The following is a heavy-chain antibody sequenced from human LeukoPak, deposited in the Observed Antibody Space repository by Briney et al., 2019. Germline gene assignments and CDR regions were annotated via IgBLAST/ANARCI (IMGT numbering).Heavy chain of an antibody. V-gene: IGHV3-9*01. Sequence: GRSLRLSCAASGFTFYDYAMHWVRQAPGKGLEWVSGISWNSGSIGYADSVKGRFTISRDNAKNSLYLQMNSLRAEDTALYYCAKQGCSSTSCYSESDYLDYWGQGTLVTVSS. J-gene: IGHJ4*02. CDR2: ISWNSGSI. CDR3: AKQGCSSTSCYSESDYLDY. D-gene: IGHD2-2*01. CDR1: GFTFYDYA.